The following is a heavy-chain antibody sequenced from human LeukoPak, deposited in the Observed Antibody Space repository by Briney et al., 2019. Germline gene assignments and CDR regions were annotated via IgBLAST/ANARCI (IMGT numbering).Heavy chain of an antibody. V-gene: IGHV4-30-4*01. J-gene: IGHJ3*02. CDR1: GGSISSGDYY. D-gene: IGHD2-15*01. Sequence: PSQTLSLTCTVSGGSISSGDYYWSWIRQPPGKGLEWIGYIYYGGSTYYNPSLKGRVTISVDTSKNQFSLKLSSVTAADTAVYYCARASPRISSDAFDIWGQGTMVTVSS. CDR2: IYYGGST. CDR3: ARASPRISSDAFDI.